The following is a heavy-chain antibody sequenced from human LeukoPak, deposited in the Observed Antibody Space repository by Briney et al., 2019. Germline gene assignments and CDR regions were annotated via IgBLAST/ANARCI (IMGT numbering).Heavy chain of an antibody. D-gene: IGHD6-19*01. V-gene: IGHV4-59*12. CDR2: IHYSGST. Sequence: SETLSLTCTVSGGSISSYYWGWIRQPPGKGLEWIGYIHYSGSTNYNPSLKSRVTMSVDTSKNQFSLKLSSVTAADTAVYYCARVFGSGWDSWGQGTLVTVSS. J-gene: IGHJ4*02. CDR1: GGSISSYY. CDR3: ARVFGSGWDS.